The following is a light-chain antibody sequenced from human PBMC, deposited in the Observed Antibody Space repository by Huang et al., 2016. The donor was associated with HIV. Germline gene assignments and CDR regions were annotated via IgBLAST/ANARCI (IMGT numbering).Light chain of an antibody. CDR2: ATS. Sequence: DIQMTQSPSSLSASVGDRVTITCRATQGIGNSLAWYQQKPGKAPRLLLYATSRLESGVPAIFSGSGSGTHYTLTSNTLQPEDIGSYYCQQYHTIPWTFGQGTKVEVK. CDR3: QQYHTIPWT. V-gene: IGKV1-NL1*01. J-gene: IGKJ1*01. CDR1: QGIGNS.